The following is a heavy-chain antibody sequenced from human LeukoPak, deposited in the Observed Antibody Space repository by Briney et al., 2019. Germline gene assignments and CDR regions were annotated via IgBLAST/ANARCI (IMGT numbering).Heavy chain of an antibody. CDR2: ISGRGSTI. Sequence: PGESLKISCAASGFTFSSYEMNWVRQAPGKGLEWVSYISGRGSTIYYADSVKGRFTISRDNAKNSLYLQMNSLRAEDTAVYYCAREIFRWGGYWGQGTLVTVSS. J-gene: IGHJ4*02. D-gene: IGHD3-3*01. V-gene: IGHV3-48*03. CDR3: AREIFRWGGY. CDR1: GFTFSSYE.